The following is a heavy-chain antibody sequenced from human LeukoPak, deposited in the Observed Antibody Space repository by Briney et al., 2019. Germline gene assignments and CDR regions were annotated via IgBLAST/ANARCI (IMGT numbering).Heavy chain of an antibody. V-gene: IGHV1-18*01. Sequence: AASVKVSCKASGGTFSSYAISWVRQAPGQGLEWMGWISAYNGNTNYAQKLQGRVTMTTDTSTSTAYMELRSLRSDDTAVYYCARHGVNDFWSGYPTGYYGMDVWGQGTTVTVSS. CDR3: ARHGVNDFWSGYPTGYYGMDV. CDR1: GGTFSSYA. D-gene: IGHD3-3*01. J-gene: IGHJ6*02. CDR2: ISAYNGNT.